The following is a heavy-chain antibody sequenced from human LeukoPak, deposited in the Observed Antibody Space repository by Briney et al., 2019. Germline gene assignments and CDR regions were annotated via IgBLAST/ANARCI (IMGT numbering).Heavy chain of an antibody. CDR2: INPNSGGT. CDR3: ARDPYYDFWSGYYNRLYFDY. J-gene: IGHJ4*02. D-gene: IGHD3-3*01. CDR1: GYTFTGYY. Sequence: ASVKVSCKASGYTFTGYYMHWVRQAPGQGLEWMGWINPNSGGTNYAQKFQGRVTMTRDTSISTAYMELSRLRSDDTAVYYCARDPYYDFWSGYYNRLYFDYWGQGTLVTVSS. V-gene: IGHV1-2*02.